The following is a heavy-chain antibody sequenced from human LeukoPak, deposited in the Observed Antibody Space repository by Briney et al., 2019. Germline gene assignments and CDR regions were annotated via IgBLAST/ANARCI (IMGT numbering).Heavy chain of an antibody. CDR2: INHSGST. CDR1: GGSFSGYY. J-gene: IGHJ6*02. D-gene: IGHD2-15*01. Sequence: SETLSLTCAVYGGSFSGYYWSWIRQPPGKGLEWIGEINHSGSTNNNPSLKSRVTISVDTSKNQFSLKLSSVTAADTAVYYCARALAQGIICGGGSCYRNRYYYYYGMDVWGQGTTVTVSS. CDR3: ARALAQGIICGGGSCYRNRYYYYYGMDV. V-gene: IGHV4-34*01.